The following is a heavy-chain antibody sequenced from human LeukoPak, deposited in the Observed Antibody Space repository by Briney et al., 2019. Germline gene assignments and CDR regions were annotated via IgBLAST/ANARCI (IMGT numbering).Heavy chain of an antibody. V-gene: IGHV3-74*01. Sequence: QAGGSLRLSCAASGFTFSSYWMHWVRQAPGKGLVWVSRINSDGSSTSYADSVKGRFTISRDNAKNTLYLQMNSLRAGDTAVYYCVTRMSSSSLLDYWGQGALVTVSS. J-gene: IGHJ4*02. CDR2: INSDGSST. D-gene: IGHD6-6*01. CDR3: VTRMSSSSLLDY. CDR1: GFTFSSYW.